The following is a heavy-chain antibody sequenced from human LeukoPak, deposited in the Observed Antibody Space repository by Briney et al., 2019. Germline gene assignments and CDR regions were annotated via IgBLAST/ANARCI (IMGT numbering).Heavy chain of an antibody. CDR1: GGSFSGYY. V-gene: IGHV4-34*01. J-gene: IGHJ5*02. CDR3: ARFKGRATTGWFDP. Sequence: PSETLSLTCAVYGGSFSGYYWSWIRQPPGKGLEWIGEINHSGSTNYNPSLKSRVTISVDTSKNQLSLKLSSVTAADTAVYYCARFKGRATTGWFDPWGQGTLVTVSS. D-gene: IGHD1-26*01. CDR2: INHSGST.